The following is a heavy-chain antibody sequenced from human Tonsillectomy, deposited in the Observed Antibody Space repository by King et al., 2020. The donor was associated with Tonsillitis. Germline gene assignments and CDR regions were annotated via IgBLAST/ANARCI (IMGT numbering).Heavy chain of an antibody. V-gene: IGHV3-30*18. CDR1: GFTFSRYG. CDR2: ISYDGSNK. D-gene: IGHD6-13*01. J-gene: IGHJ6*02. Sequence: VQLVESGGGVVQPGRSLRLSCAASGFTFSRYGMQGVRQAPGKGREWVAVISYDGSNKYYADSVKGRFTISRDNSKNTYLQMNSLRAEETAVYYCAKDHIAAAGTDYYYGLDVWGQGPTVTVSS. CDR3: AKDHIAAAGTDYYYGLDV.